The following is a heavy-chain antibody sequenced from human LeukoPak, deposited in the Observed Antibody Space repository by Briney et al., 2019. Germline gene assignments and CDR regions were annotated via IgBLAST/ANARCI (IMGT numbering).Heavy chain of an antibody. D-gene: IGHD4-23*01. CDR2: IYHSGST. J-gene: IGHJ6*04. CDR3: AREGYGGNPEGYGMDV. CDR1: GGSISSSNW. V-gene: IGHV4-4*02. Sequence: SETLSLTCAVSGGSISSSNWWSWVRQPPGKGLEWIGEIYHSGSTNYNPSLKSRVTISVDKSKNQFSLKLSSVTAADTAVYYCAREGYGGNPEGYGMDVWGKGTSVIVSS.